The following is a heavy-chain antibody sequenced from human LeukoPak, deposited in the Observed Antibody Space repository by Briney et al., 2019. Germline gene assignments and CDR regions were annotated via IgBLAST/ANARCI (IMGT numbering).Heavy chain of an antibody. CDR1: GYTFTSYG. Sequence: ASVKVSCKASGYTFTSYGINWVRQAPGQGLEWMGWISASSGNTKYAQKIQGRVTLTTDTSTRTAYMELGSLRSDDTAVYYCARGTIGGVDYFYMDVWGKGTTVTVS. D-gene: IGHD1-1*01. CDR2: ISASSGNT. J-gene: IGHJ6*03. CDR3: ARGTIGGVDYFYMDV. V-gene: IGHV1-18*01.